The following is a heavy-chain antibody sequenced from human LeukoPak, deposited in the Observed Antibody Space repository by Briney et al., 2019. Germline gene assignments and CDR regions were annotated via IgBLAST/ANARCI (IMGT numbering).Heavy chain of an antibody. CDR3: ARGQKYTSGYRVTELGSRYSDY. CDR1: GGSISSTNW. V-gene: IGHV4-4*02. Sequence: SETLSLTCAVSGGSISSTNWWSWVRQPPGKGLEWIGEIYRSGTTNYKPSLKSRVTISLDKSRNHFSLKLTSVTAADSAVYYCARGQKYTSGYRVTELGSRYSDYWGQGARVTVSP. J-gene: IGHJ4*02. CDR2: IYRSGTT. D-gene: IGHD5-18*01.